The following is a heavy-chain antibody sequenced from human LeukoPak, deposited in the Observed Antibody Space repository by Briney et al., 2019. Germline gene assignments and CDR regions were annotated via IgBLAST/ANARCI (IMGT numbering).Heavy chain of an antibody. D-gene: IGHD3-10*01. CDR1: GGTFSSYA. V-gene: IGHV1-69*04. CDR3: ARKGVRGVSYYYYGMDV. CDR2: IIPILGIA. Sequence: ASVKVSCKASGGTFSSYAISWVRQAPRQGLEWMGRIIPILGIANYAQKFQGRVTITADKSTSTAYMELSSLRSEDTAVYYCARKGVRGVSYYYYGMDVWGQGTTVTVSS. J-gene: IGHJ6*02.